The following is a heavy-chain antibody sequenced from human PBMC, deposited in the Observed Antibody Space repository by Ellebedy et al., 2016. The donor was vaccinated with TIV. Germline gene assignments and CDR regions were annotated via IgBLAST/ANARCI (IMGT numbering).Heavy chain of an antibody. J-gene: IGHJ5*02. CDR1: GGSITTYY. Sequence: SETLSLTXTVSGGSITTYYWTWIRQPPGKGLEWIGYSLDTGSTNYNPSLKSRVTISVDTSKNQVSLNLKSATAADTAVYYCARERYSGYEGWLDPWGQGTLVTVSS. V-gene: IGHV4-59*01. CDR2: SLDTGST. CDR3: ARERYSGYEGWLDP. D-gene: IGHD5-12*01.